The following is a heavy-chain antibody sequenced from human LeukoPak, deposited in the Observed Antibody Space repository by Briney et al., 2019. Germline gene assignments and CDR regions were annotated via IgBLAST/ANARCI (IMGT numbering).Heavy chain of an antibody. Sequence: GGSLRLSCAASGFSFSIYAMTWVRQAPGKGLEWVSTISGSGGSTYYADSVKGRFTISRDNAKNSLYLQMNSLRAEDTAVYYCASRYYYDSSGYYPDYFDYWGQGTLVTVSS. J-gene: IGHJ4*02. CDR1: GFSFSIYA. CDR2: ISGSGGST. D-gene: IGHD3-22*01. CDR3: ASRYYYDSSGYYPDYFDY. V-gene: IGHV3-23*01.